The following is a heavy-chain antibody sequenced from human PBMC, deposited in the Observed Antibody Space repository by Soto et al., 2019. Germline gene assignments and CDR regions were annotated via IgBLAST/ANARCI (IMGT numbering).Heavy chain of an antibody. CDR2: IYWDDDK. Sequence: SGPTLVNPTQTRTLTCTFSGFSLSTRGVGVGWIRQPPGKALEGLALIYWDDDKRYSPSLKSRLTTTKDTSKNQVVLTMTNMDPVATATYYCALSGSTQGGLAYWGQGTLVTVSS. V-gene: IGHV2-5*02. CDR3: ALSGSTQGGLAY. CDR1: GFSLSTRGVG. J-gene: IGHJ4*02. D-gene: IGHD1-26*01.